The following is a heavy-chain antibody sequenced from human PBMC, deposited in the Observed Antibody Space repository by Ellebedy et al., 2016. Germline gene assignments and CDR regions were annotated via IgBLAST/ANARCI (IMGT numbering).Heavy chain of an antibody. CDR1: GDSISDSAYY. CDR2: IFFTGTT. J-gene: IGHJ4*02. V-gene: IGHV4-39*01. CDR3: ATQIPFSYFERSGNQKVKYFFGS. Sequence: SETLSLTCNVSGDSISDSAYYRAWIRQSPGKGLEWIASIFFTGTTDYNPSLASRVSISVDTSKNQFSLRLSSVTAADTAMYYCATQIPFSYFERSGNQKVKYFFGSWGPGTLVSVSS. D-gene: IGHD3-3*01.